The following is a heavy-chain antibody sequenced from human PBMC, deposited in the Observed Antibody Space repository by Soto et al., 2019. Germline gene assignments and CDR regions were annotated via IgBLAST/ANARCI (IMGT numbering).Heavy chain of an antibody. J-gene: IGHJ6*02. CDR2: ISAYNGNT. Sequence: QAQLVQSEGEVKNPGTSVKVSCKTSGYTFTSYFITWVRQAPVQGLEWMGWISAYNGNTNYAQMLQDRVTMTTDTSTNTGYLELRSLRSDDTAVYYCARQNYYSGMDVWGQGTTVTVSS. CDR3: ARQNYYSGMDV. CDR1: GYTFTSYF. V-gene: IGHV1-18*01.